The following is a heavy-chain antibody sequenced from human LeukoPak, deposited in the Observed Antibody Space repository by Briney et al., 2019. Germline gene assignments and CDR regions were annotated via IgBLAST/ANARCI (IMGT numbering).Heavy chain of an antibody. CDR2: IHYSGSP. D-gene: IGHD1-20*01. CDR1: GGSNY. J-gene: IGHJ5*02. CDR3: ARHSNWNGGVDWFDP. V-gene: IGHV4-59*08. Sequence: PSETLSLTCTVSGGSNYWSWIRQPPGKELEWIAYIHYSGSPHYNPSLKSRVTISIDTSKNQFSLKLNSVTAADTAVYYCARHSNWNGGVDWFDPWGQGTQVTVSS.